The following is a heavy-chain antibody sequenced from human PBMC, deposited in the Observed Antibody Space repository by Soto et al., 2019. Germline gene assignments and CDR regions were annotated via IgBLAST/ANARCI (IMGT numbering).Heavy chain of an antibody. J-gene: IGHJ4*02. CDR3: AKDSLSRSWATALDY. V-gene: IGHV3-23*01. CDR2: ISGSGDKT. D-gene: IGHD2-15*01. CDR1: GFTFSSFA. Sequence: GGSLRLSCAASGFTFSSFAMNWVRKAPGKGLEWVSSISGSGDKTYYADSVKGRFTISRDNFRNTVSLQMNSLRGDDAAIYFCAKDSLSRSWATALDYWGQGTLVTVSS.